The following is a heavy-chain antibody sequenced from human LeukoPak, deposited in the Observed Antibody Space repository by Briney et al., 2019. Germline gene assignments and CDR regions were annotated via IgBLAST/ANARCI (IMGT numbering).Heavy chain of an antibody. V-gene: IGHV3-21*01. J-gene: IGHJ4*02. D-gene: IGHD2-15*01. CDR1: GFTFSSYS. Sequence: GGSLRLSCAASGFTFSSYSMNWVRQAPGKGLEWVSSISSSSSYIYYADPVKGRFTISRDNAKNSLYLQMNSLRAEDTAVYYCAGALEGVVDYWGQGTLVTVSS. CDR2: ISSSSSYI. CDR3: AGALEGVVDY.